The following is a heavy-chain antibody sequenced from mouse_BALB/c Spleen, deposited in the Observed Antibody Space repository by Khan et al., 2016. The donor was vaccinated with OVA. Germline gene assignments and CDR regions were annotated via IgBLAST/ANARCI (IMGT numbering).Heavy chain of an antibody. D-gene: IGHD1-1*01. CDR3: TRLAYYYDSEGFAY. CDR1: GFTFSTYG. Sequence: EVELAESGGDIVKPGGSLKLSCAASGFTFSTYGMSWVRQTPDKRLEWVATVSTGGHYTYYSDTVKGRFTISRDNAKNTLYLQMSSLRSEDTAMFYCTRLAYYYDSEGFAYWGQGTLVTVSA. CDR2: VSTGGHYT. V-gene: IGHV5-6*01. J-gene: IGHJ3*01.